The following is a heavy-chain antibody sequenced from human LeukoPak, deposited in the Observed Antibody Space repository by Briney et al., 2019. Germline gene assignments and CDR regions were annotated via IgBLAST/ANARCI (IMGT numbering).Heavy chain of an antibody. D-gene: IGHD2-15*01. CDR2: IRAYNGNT. CDR3: ARDIGYCSGGSCYSQHYYCDY. Sequence: ASVKVSCKASGYTFTSYGISWVRQAPGQGLEWMGWIRAYNGNTNYAQKLQGRVTMTTDTSTSTAYMELRSLRSDDTAVYYCARDIGYCSGGSCYSQHYYCDYWGQGTLVTVSS. CDR1: GYTFTSYG. J-gene: IGHJ4*02. V-gene: IGHV1-18*04.